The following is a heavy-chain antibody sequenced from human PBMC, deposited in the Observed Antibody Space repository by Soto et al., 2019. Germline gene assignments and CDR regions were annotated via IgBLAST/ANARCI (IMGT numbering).Heavy chain of an antibody. V-gene: IGHV1-18*01. CDR2: ISAYNDNT. CDR1: GYTFTSYG. CDR3: ARDHTEWLVHCDY. Sequence: ASVKVSCKASGYTFTSYGISWVRQAPGQGLEWMGWISAYNDNTDYAQKFQGRVTMTTDTSTSTAYMELRSLRSDDTAVYYCARDHTEWLVHCDYWGQGTLVTVSS. J-gene: IGHJ4*02. D-gene: IGHD6-19*01.